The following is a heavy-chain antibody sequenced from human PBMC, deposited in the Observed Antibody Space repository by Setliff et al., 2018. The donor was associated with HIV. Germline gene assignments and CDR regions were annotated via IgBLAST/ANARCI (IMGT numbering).Heavy chain of an antibody. Sequence: GGSLRLSCAASGFSVSDDGMSWVRQTPGKRLEWVGRIKSIISGGTTDYAAPVKDRFTISRDDSKNMVYLQMNSLKTEDTAVCYCTTGGGGANWGQGTLVTVSS. J-gene: IGHJ4*02. CDR2: IKSIISGGTT. CDR1: GFSVSDDG. V-gene: IGHV3-15*01. D-gene: IGHD3-16*01. CDR3: TTGGGGAN.